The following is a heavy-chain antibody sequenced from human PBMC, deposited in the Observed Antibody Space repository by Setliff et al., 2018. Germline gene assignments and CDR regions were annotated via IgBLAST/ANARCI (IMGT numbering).Heavy chain of an antibody. CDR2: ISSSSSTI. D-gene: IGHD1-26*01. J-gene: IGHJ4*02. V-gene: IGHV3-48*01. CDR3: CSGSYLFVY. Sequence: GGSLRLSCAASGFTFSSYAMNWVRQAPGKGLEWVSYISSSSSTIYYADSVKGRFTISRDNSKNTLYLQMNSLRAEDTAVYYCCSGSYLFVYWGQGSLVTVSS. CDR1: GFTFSSYA.